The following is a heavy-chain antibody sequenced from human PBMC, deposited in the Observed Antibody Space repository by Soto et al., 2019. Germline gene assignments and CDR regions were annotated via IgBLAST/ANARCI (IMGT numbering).Heavy chain of an antibody. J-gene: IGHJ4*02. CDR1: GFTFSSFG. CDR2: IWYDGSNK. D-gene: IGHD2-2*01. Sequence: QVQLVESGGGVVQPGRSLRLSCAASGFTFSSFGMHWVRQAPGKGLEWVAVIWYDGSNKYYADSVKGRFTISRDNSKNTLYLQMNSLRADDTAIYYCASRSPALDYWGQGILFTVSS. V-gene: IGHV3-33*01. CDR3: ASRSPALDY.